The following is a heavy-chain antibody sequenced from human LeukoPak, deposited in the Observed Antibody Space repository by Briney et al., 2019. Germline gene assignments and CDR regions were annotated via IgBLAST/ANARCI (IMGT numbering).Heavy chain of an antibody. V-gene: IGHV3-30*03. Sequence: PGRSLRLSCAASGSTFTNCGMHCVPEAPDKGLEGVAVISYDGSNTYYADSVTGRFTISRDNSKNTLSLQLNSLSPEDNAAYYCASSSSSSSYSPWDYWGQGTLVTVSS. CDR2: ISYDGSNT. CDR3: ASSSSSSSYSPWDY. D-gene: IGHD6-6*01. CDR1: GSTFTNCG. J-gene: IGHJ4*02.